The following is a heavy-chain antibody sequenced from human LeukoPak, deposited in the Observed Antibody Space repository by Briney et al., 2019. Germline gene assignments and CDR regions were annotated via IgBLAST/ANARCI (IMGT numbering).Heavy chain of an antibody. D-gene: IGHD2-21*02. CDR3: ARAGYGDNFRCLGDCSIPVHFDY. J-gene: IGHJ4*02. CDR2: IIPIFGTA. Sequence: ASVKVSCKASGGTFSGYAISWVRQAPGQGLEWMGGIIPIFGTANYAQKFQGRVTITADESTSTAYMELSSLRSEDTAVYYCARAGYGDNFRCLGDCSIPVHFDYWGQGTLVTVSS. CDR1: GGTFSGYA. V-gene: IGHV1-69*13.